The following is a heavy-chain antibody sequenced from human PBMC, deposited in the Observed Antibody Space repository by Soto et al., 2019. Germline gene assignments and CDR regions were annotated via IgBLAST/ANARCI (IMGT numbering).Heavy chain of an antibody. Sequence: GGSLRLSCAASGCIFSSSWMHWVRQAPGKGLVWVSRINSGASNTNYADSVKGRFTISRDNAKNTLYLQMDSLTAEDTAVYYCARGPSGWFGYDYWGQGTLVTVSS. J-gene: IGHJ4*02. D-gene: IGHD6-19*01. CDR1: GCIFSSSW. CDR2: INSGASNT. V-gene: IGHV3-74*01. CDR3: ARGPSGWFGYDY.